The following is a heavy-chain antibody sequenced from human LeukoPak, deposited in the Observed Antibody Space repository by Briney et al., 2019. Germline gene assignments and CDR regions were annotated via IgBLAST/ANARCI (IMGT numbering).Heavy chain of an antibody. CDR3: ALEMITFGGVIAHDAFDI. CDR2: INHSGSI. CDR1: GGSFSGYY. J-gene: IGHJ3*02. D-gene: IGHD3-16*02. V-gene: IGHV4-34*01. Sequence: SETLSLTCAVYGGSFSGYYWSWIRQPPGKGLEWIGEINHSGSINYNPSLKSRVTISVDTSKNQFSLKLSSVTAADTAVYYCALEMITFGGVIAHDAFDIWGQGTMVTVSS.